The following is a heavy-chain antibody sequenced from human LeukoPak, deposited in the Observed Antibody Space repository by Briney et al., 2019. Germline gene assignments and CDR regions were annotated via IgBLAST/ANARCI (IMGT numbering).Heavy chain of an antibody. Sequence: PGGSLRLSCAASGFTFSDYYMSWIRQAAGKGLEWVSYISSSSSYTNYADSVKGRFTISRDNAKNSLYLQMNSLRAEDTAVYYCARDRPAGTAASYYYYGMDVWGKGTTVTVSS. J-gene: IGHJ6*04. CDR2: ISSSSSYT. D-gene: IGHD2-2*01. V-gene: IGHV3-11*06. CDR3: ARDRPAGTAASYYYYGMDV. CDR1: GFTFSDYY.